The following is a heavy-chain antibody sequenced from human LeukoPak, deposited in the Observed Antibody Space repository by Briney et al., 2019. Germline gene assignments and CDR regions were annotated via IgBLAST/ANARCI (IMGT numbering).Heavy chain of an antibody. D-gene: IGHD6-6*01. CDR2: ISSSSSYI. CDR3: AKDARGGQLGHFDY. CDR1: GFTFSSYS. Sequence: KPGGSLRLSCAASGFTFSSYSMNWVRQAPGKGLEWVSSISSSSSYIYYADSVKGRFTISRDNAKNSLYLQMNSLRAEDMALYYCAKDARGGQLGHFDYWGQGTLVTVSS. J-gene: IGHJ4*02. V-gene: IGHV3-21*04.